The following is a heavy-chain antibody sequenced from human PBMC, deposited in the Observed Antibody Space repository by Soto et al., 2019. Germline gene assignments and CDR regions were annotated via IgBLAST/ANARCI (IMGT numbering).Heavy chain of an antibody. CDR2: IWYDGSNK. V-gene: IGHV3-33*01. J-gene: IGHJ3*02. CDR1: GFTFSSYG. Sequence: QVQLVESGGGVVQPGRSLRLSCAASGFTFSSYGMHWVRQAPGKGLEWVAVIWYDGSNKYYADSVKGRFTISRDNSKKTLYLQMNSLRAEDTAVYYCARRDDAFDIWGQGTMVTVSS. CDR3: ARRDDAFDI.